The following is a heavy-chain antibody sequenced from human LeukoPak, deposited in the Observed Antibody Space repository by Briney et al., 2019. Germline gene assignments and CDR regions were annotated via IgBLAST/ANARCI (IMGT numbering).Heavy chain of an antibody. V-gene: IGHV3-7*01. J-gene: IGHJ6*04. CDR3: ARDGTPNYSTGWVYMDV. CDR1: QFTFTKYW. Sequence: GGSLRLSCAASQFTFTKYWMTWVRQAPGKGPEWVASIKQDGSEKSYVDSVKGRFTISRDNARTSLSLQMNSLRAEDTAVYYCARDGTPNYSTGWVYMDVWGKGTTVTISS. D-gene: IGHD6-25*01. CDR2: IKQDGSEK.